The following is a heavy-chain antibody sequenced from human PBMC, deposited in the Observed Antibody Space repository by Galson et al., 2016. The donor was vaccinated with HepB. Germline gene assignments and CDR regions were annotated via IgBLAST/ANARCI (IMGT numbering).Heavy chain of an antibody. D-gene: IGHD3-10*01. V-gene: IGHV2-70*01. Sequence: PALVKPTQTLTLTCTFSGFSLHTSGMCVTWIRQPPGKALEWLALIDWDDDKYYSTSLKTRLTITRDTSKNQVVLTMTNMDPVDTATYYCARMVRSDSYYGLDVWGQGTTVTVSS. CDR1: GFSLHTSGMC. J-gene: IGHJ6*02. CDR3: ARMVRSDSYYGLDV. CDR2: IDWDDDK.